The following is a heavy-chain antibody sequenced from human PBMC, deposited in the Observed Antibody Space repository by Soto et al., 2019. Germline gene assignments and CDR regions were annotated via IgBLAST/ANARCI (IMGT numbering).Heavy chain of an antibody. Sequence: QVQLVQSGAEVKKPGASVKVSCKASGYTFTAYYMHWLRQAPGQGPEWVGWINPNSGGTNYAQKFQGRVTMTRDTSISTAYMELSSLRSDDTAVYYCAKNQERELPRVIDFWGQGTLVTVSS. CDR2: INPNSGGT. CDR3: AKNQERELPRVIDF. V-gene: IGHV1-2*02. D-gene: IGHD1-7*01. J-gene: IGHJ4*02. CDR1: GYTFTAYY.